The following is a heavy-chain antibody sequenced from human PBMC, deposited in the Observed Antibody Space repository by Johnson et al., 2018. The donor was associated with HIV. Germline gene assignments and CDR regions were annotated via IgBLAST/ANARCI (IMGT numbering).Heavy chain of an antibody. Sequence: QVQLVESGGGVVQPGRSLRLSCAASGFTFSSYGMHWVRQAPGKGLVWVAVISYDGSNKYYADSVKGRFTISRDNSKNTLYLQMNSLRAEDTAVYYCATPQEGYSAFDIWGQGTMVTVSS. J-gene: IGHJ3*02. CDR2: ISYDGSNK. CDR1: GFTFSSYG. D-gene: IGHD2-15*01. CDR3: ATPQEGYSAFDI. V-gene: IGHV3-30*03.